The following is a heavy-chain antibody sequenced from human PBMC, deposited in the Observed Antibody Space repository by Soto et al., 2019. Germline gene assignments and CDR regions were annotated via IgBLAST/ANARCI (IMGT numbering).Heavy chain of an antibody. Sequence: PWGSLRLSCAASGFTFSSYGMHWVRQAPGEGLEWVSFISDDGSNKYYADSVKGRFTISRDNSKNTLFLQMNSLRGEDTAVYYCAKESYSSSSYHYGMHXWGQGTTVTVS. J-gene: IGHJ6*02. D-gene: IGHD6-6*01. CDR3: AKESYSSSSYHYGMHX. V-gene: IGHV3-30*18. CDR1: GFTFSSYG. CDR2: ISDDGSNK.